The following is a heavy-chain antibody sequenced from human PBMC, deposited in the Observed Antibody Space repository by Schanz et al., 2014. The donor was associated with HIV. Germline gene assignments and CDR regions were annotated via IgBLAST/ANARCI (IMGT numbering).Heavy chain of an antibody. V-gene: IGHV3-30*03. CDR3: ARGGIWEWDQPDFDY. CDR2: ISYDGSNK. J-gene: IGHJ4*02. CDR1: RFTFSTYG. D-gene: IGHD2-15*01. Sequence: QVQLVESGGGVVQPGRSLRLSCAASRFTFSTYGMHWVRQAPGKGLEWGAGISYDGSNKYYADSVKGRFTISRDNSKNTLYLQMNSLRAEDTAVYYCARGGIWEWDQPDFDYWGQGTLVTVSS.